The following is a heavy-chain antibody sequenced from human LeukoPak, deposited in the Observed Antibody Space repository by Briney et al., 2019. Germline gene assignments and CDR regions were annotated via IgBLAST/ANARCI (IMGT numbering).Heavy chain of an antibody. CDR2: ISSSSSHI. Sequence: GGSLRLSCAASGFAFSSYSMNWVRQAPGKGLEWVSSISSSSSHIYYADSVKGRFTISRDNAKNSLYLQMNSLRAEDTAVYYCARSGYTPAFDIWGQGTMVTVSS. D-gene: IGHD6-13*01. V-gene: IGHV3-21*01. CDR1: GFAFSSYS. CDR3: ARSGYTPAFDI. J-gene: IGHJ3*02.